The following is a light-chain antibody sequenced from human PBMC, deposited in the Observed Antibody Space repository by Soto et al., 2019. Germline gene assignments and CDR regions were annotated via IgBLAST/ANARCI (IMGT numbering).Light chain of an antibody. Sequence: DIQMTQSPSSVSASVGDRVTITCRASQGISSWLAWYQQNPGKAPKLLIYAASSLQSGVPSRFSGSGPWTDLTPTISTLQPEDFAHSYYHQANNFPITFGQGTRLEIK. CDR3: HQANNFPIT. J-gene: IGKJ5*01. CDR1: QGISSW. CDR2: AAS. V-gene: IGKV1D-12*01.